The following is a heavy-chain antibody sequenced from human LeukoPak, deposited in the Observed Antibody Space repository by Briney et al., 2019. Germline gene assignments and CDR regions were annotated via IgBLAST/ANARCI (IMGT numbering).Heavy chain of an antibody. J-gene: IGHJ6*03. CDR3: HVDLDSSGYYYEGARGYYYMDV. Sequence: ASVKVSCKASGGTFSSYAISWVRQAPGQGLEWMGGIITIFGTANYAQKFQGRVTITTDESTSTAYMELSSLRSEDTAVYYCHVDLDSSGYYYEGARGYYYMDVWGKGTTVTVSS. CDR1: GGTFSSYA. D-gene: IGHD3-22*01. CDR2: IITIFGTA. V-gene: IGHV1-69*05.